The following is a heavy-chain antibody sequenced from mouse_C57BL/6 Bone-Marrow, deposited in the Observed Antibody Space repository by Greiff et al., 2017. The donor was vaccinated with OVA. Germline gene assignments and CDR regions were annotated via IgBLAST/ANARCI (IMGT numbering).Heavy chain of an antibody. V-gene: IGHV1-55*01. D-gene: IGHD2-12*01. CDR3: AGDSLYDRNWYFDV. CDR1: GYTFTSYW. J-gene: IGHJ1*03. Sequence: VQLQQPGAELVKPGASVKMSCKASGYTFTSYWITWVKQRPGQGLEWIGDIYPGSGSTNYNEKFKSKATLTVDTSSSTAYMQLSSLTSEDSAVYYCAGDSLYDRNWYFDVWGTGTTVTVSS. CDR2: IYPGSGST.